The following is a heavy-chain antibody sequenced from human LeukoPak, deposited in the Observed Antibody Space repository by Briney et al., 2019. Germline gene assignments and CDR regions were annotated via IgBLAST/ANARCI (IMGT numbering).Heavy chain of an antibody. D-gene: IGHD3-22*01. V-gene: IGHV1-2*02. CDR3: ARGTYYDSSAYSGVRLFDY. CDR1: GYTGTGYY. Sequence: GASVKVSCKASGYTGTGYYMHGVRLAPGQGLEWRVWSNPSTGGTNYAQKFQGRVPPTSDPSISTAYMEMSRLRSDDTAVYYCARGTYYDSSAYSGVRLFDYWGQGTLVTVSS. J-gene: IGHJ4*02. CDR2: SNPSTGGT.